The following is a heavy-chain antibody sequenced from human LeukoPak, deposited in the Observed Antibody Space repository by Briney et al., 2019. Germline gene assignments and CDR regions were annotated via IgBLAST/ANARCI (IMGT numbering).Heavy chain of an antibody. CDR2: IWYDGSNK. D-gene: IGHD5-18*01. J-gene: IGHJ6*04. Sequence: PGGSLRLSCAASGFTFSSYGMHWVRQAPGKGLEWVAVIWYDGSNKYYADSVKGRFTISRDNSKNTLYLQMNSLRAEDTAVYYCARGEDTAMVLSNYYYGMDVWGKGTTVTVSS. CDR3: ARGEDTAMVLSNYYYGMDV. CDR1: GFTFSSYG. V-gene: IGHV3-33*01.